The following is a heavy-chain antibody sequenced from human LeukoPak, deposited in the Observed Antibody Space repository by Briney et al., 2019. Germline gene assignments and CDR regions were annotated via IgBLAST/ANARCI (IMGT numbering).Heavy chain of an antibody. CDR2: ISYDGSNK. Sequence: GGSLRLSCEASGFTFSSYGMHWVRQAPGKGLEWVAVISYDGSNKYYADSVKGRFTISRDNSKNTLFLQMNSLRAEDTAVYYCAKRTLTPSESHSPLDYWGQGTLVTVSS. V-gene: IGHV3-30*18. J-gene: IGHJ4*02. D-gene: IGHD1-26*01. CDR1: GFTFSSYG. CDR3: AKRTLTPSESHSPLDY.